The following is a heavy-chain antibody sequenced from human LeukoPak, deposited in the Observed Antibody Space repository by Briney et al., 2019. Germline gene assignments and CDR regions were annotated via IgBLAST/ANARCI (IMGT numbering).Heavy chain of an antibody. CDR3: ARRVHSSSWSSYFDY. Sequence: SQTLSLTCTVSGGSISSGSYYWSWIRQPAGKGLEWIGRIYTSGSTNYNPSLKSRVTISVDTSKNQFSLKLSSVTAADTAVYYCARRVHSSSWSSYFDYWGQETLVTVSS. CDR1: GGSISSGSYY. CDR2: IYTSGST. D-gene: IGHD6-13*01. V-gene: IGHV4-61*02. J-gene: IGHJ4*02.